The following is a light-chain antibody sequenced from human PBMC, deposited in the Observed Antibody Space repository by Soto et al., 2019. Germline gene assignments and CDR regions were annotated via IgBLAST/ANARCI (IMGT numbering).Light chain of an antibody. J-gene: IGKJ2*01. CDR3: QQYSSDSNT. CDR1: QDINIW. Sequence: DIPMTQSPSTLSASVGDRVTITCRASQDINIWLAWYQQKPGKAPKLLIYKASTLERGVPSRFIGSGSGTDFTLAISSLQPDDFATYYCQQYSSDSNTFGQGTRPDIK. V-gene: IGKV1-5*03. CDR2: KAS.